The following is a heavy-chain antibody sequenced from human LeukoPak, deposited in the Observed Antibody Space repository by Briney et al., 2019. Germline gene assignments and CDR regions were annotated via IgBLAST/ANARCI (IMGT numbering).Heavy chain of an antibody. D-gene: IGHD3-22*01. Sequence: GGSLRLSCAASGFTFSNYGMSWVRQAQGKGLEWVSAITDSGNTFYADSVKGRFTISRDNSRNTLYLQMNSLRAEDTALYYCANWYHYENGAYWCWGQGTLVTVSS. V-gene: IGHV3-23*01. J-gene: IGHJ4*02. CDR3: ANWYHYENGAYWC. CDR2: ITDSGNT. CDR1: GFTFSNYG.